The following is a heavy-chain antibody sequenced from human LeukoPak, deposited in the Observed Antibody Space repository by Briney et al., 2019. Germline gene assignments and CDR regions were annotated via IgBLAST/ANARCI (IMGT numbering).Heavy chain of an antibody. D-gene: IGHD3-10*01. Sequence: TGGSLRLSHAASGFTVSSNYMSWVRQAPGKGLEWGSVIYSGGSTYYEDSGKDRFTISRDNSKNTLYLQMNSRRAEDKAVYYCSRGRDGDYPDYWGQGTLVTVSS. V-gene: IGHV3-66*01. CDR1: GFTVSSNY. CDR2: IYSGGST. CDR3: SRGRDGDYPDY. J-gene: IGHJ4*02.